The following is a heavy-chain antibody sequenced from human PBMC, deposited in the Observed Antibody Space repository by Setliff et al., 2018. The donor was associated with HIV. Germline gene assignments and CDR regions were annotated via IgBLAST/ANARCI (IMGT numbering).Heavy chain of an antibody. CDR1: GFTFTNYC. Sequence: WASLKISCQGSGFTFTNYCIGWVRQMPGKGLEWIGIVCPGDSDSRYSPSVQGQVTLSADRNINTAYLQWDSLKASDTAMYYCARHRIVKAYYYYMDVWGKGTTVTVSS. D-gene: IGHD3-16*02. J-gene: IGHJ6*03. CDR2: VCPGDSDS. V-gene: IGHV5-51*01. CDR3: ARHRIVKAYYYYMDV.